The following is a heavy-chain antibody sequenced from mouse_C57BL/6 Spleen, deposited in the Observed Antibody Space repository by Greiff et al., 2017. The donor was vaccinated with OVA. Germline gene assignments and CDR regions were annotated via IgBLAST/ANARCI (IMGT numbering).Heavy chain of an antibody. CDR1: GYAFSSSW. J-gene: IGHJ4*01. D-gene: IGHD2-3*01. V-gene: IGHV1-82*01. CDR3: ARDDGYYPYYAMDY. Sequence: VQLVESGPELVKPGASVKISCKASGYAFSSSWMNWVKQRPGKGLEWIGRIYPGDGDTTYNGRFKGKATLTADKSSSTAYMQLSSLTSEDSAVYFCARDDGYYPYYAMDYWGQGTSVTVSS. CDR2: IYPGDGDT.